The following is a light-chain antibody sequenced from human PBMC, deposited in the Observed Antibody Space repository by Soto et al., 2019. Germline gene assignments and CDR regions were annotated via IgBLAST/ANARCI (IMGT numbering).Light chain of an antibody. CDR1: QSMSSW. Sequence: DIQITQSPSTLSASVGDRVTITCRASQSMSSWLAWYQQKPGKAPKLLIYHASSLETGVPSRFSGSGSGTEFTLTISSLQPDDFATYYCQHYNSYGTFGQGTKVDIK. J-gene: IGKJ1*01. CDR3: QHYNSYGT. CDR2: HAS. V-gene: IGKV1-5*01.